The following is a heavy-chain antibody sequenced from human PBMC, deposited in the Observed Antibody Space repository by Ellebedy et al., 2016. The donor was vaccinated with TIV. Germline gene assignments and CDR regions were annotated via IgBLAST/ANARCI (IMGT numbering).Heavy chain of an antibody. CDR1: GGSISSYY. D-gene: IGHD5-12*01. CDR2: IYYSGST. V-gene: IGHV4-59*01. CDR3: ARAVGYSVDY. J-gene: IGHJ4*02. Sequence: SETLSLTXTVPGGSISSYYWSWIRQPPGKGLEWIGYIYYSGSTNYNPSLKSRVTISVDTSKNQFSLKLSSVTAADTAVYYCARAVGYSVDYWGQGTLVTVSS.